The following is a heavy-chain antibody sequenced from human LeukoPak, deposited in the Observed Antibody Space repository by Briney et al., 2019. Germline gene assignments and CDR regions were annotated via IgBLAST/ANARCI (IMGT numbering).Heavy chain of an antibody. V-gene: IGHV4-59*06. CDR1: GGSISSYY. J-gene: IGHJ4*02. CDR3: AREGNILTGYYHFDY. D-gene: IGHD3-9*01. CDR2: IYYSGST. Sequence: PSETLSLTCAVSGGSISSYYWSWIRQPAGKGLEWIGYIYYSGSTYYNPSLKSRVTISVDTSKNQFSLRLSSVTAADTAVYYCAREGNILTGYYHFDYWGQGTLVTVSS.